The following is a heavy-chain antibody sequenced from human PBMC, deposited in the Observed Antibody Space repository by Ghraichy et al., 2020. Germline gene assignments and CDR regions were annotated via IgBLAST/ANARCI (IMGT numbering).Heavy chain of an antibody. J-gene: IGHJ5*02. CDR3: ARVKGTIFGVVTTRTFDP. CDR2: INPNSGGT. CDR1: GYTFTGYY. Sequence: ASVKVSCKASGYTFTGYYMHWVRQAPGQGLEWMGWINPNSGGTNYAQKFQGRVTMTRDTSISTAYMELSRLRSDDTAVYYCARVKGTIFGVVTTRTFDPWGQGTLVTVSS. V-gene: IGHV1-2*02. D-gene: IGHD3-3*01.